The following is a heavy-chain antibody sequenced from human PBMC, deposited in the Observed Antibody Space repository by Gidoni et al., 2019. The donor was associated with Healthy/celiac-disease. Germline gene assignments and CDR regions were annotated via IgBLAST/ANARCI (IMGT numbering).Heavy chain of an antibody. D-gene: IGHD5-18*01. CDR3: ASPALGYSYGSFAFDI. J-gene: IGHJ3*02. CDR1: GFTFSSYG. Sequence: QVQLVESGGGVVQPGRSLRLSCAASGFTFSSYGMHWVRQAPGKGLEWVAVISYDGSNKYYADSVKGRFTISRDNSKNTLYLQMNSLRAEDTAVYYCASPALGYSYGSFAFDIWGQGTMVTVSS. CDR2: ISYDGSNK. V-gene: IGHV3-30*03.